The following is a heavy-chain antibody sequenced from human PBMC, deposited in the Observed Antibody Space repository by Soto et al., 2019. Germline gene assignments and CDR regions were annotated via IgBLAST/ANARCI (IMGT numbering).Heavy chain of an antibody. V-gene: IGHV1-69*02. CDR3: ASRTRPSTYSSSWYRDY. D-gene: IGHD6-13*01. J-gene: IGHJ4*02. Sequence: QVQLVQSGAEVKKPGSSVKVSCKASGGTFSSYTISWVRQAPGQGLEWMGRIIPILGIANYAQKFQGRVTITAAKATSTAYMELSSLRSEDTAVYYCASRTRPSTYSSSWYRDYWGQGTLVTVSS. CDR1: GGTFSSYT. CDR2: IIPILGIA.